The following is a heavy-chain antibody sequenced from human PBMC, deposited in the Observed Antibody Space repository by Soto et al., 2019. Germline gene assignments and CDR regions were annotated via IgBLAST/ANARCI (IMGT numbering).Heavy chain of an antibody. V-gene: IGHV3-66*01. CDR2: IYGAAST. J-gene: IGHJ4*02. D-gene: IGHD6-13*01. CDR1: GFTVSSNY. Sequence: EVQLVESGGGLVQPGGSLRLSCAASGFTVSSNYMNWVGQAPGKGLEWVSIIYGAASTYYADSVKGRFTISRDNSKNTLYLQMTSLRAEDTAVYYCARDGPSRSRYYFDYWGQGTLVTVSS. CDR3: ARDGPSRSRYYFDY.